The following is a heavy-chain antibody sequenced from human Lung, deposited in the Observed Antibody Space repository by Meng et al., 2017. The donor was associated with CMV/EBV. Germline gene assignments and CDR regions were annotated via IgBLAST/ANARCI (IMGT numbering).Heavy chain of an antibody. CDR2: INPSGGST. J-gene: IGHJ6*01. Sequence: SVXVSXXASGYTFTSYYMHWVRQAPGQGLEWMGIINPSGGSTSYAQKFQGRVTMTRDTSTSTVYMELSSLRSEDTAVYYCARAGRYCSSTSCYNEDYYYYYGMDVWGQGNXV. CDR1: GYTFTSYY. D-gene: IGHD2-2*02. CDR3: ARAGRYCSSTSCYNEDYYYYYGMDV. V-gene: IGHV1-46*01.